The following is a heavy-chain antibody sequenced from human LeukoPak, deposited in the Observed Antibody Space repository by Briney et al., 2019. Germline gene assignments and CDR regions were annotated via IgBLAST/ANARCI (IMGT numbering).Heavy chain of an antibody. CDR3: ARAGTGVQGVITV. D-gene: IGHD3-10*01. Sequence: SETLSLTCTVSGGSVRSGSYYWSWIRQPPGKGLEWIGYIYYSGSTNYNPSLMSRVTISVDTSKNQFSLKLSSVSAADTAVYYCARAGTGVQGVITVWGQGTLVTVSS. CDR1: GGSVRSGSYY. CDR2: IYYSGST. J-gene: IGHJ4*02. V-gene: IGHV4-61*01.